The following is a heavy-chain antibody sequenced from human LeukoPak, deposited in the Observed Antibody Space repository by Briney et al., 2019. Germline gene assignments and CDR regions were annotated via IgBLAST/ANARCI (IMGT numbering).Heavy chain of an antibody. Sequence: GESLKISCKGSGYSFTSYWIGWVRQMPGKGLEWMGIIYPGDSDTRYSPSFQGQVTISADKSISTAYLQWSSLEASDTAMYYCARSATDYDSSGYYSYWGQGTLVTVSS. J-gene: IGHJ4*02. CDR2: IYPGDSDT. CDR1: GYSFTSYW. CDR3: ARSATDYDSSGYYSY. D-gene: IGHD3-22*01. V-gene: IGHV5-51*01.